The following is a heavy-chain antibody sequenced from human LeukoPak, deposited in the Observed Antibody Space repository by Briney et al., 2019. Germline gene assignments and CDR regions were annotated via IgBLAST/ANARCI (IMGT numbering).Heavy chain of an antibody. J-gene: IGHJ6*03. CDR2: IYYSGST. V-gene: IGHV4-59*01. CDR3: ARAPVHSSGWYYYYMDV. Sequence: SETLSLTCTVSGGSISSYYWSWIRQPPGKGLEWIGYIYYSGSTNYNPSLKSRVTISVDTSKNQFSLKLSSVTAADTAVYYCARAPVHSSGWYYYYMDVWGKGTTVTVSS. CDR1: GGSISSYY. D-gene: IGHD6-19*01.